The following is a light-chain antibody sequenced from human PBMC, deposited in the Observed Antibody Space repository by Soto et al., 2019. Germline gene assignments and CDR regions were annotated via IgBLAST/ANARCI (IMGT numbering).Light chain of an antibody. CDR2: DAS. CDR1: QDISNY. V-gene: IGKV1-33*01. Sequence: DIQMTQSPSSLSASVGDRVTITCQASQDISNYLNWYQQKPGKAPKLLIYDASNLETGVPSRFSGSGSGTDFTFTISSLQPEDIATYYCQQYDSLTFGGGTTVDIK. J-gene: IGKJ4*01. CDR3: QQYDSLT.